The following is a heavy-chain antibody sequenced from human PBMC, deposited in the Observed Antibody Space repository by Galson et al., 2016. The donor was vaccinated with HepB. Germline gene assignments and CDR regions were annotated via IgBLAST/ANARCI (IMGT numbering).Heavy chain of an antibody. CDR3: ARDPEKFKVNHYYYYTMDV. Sequence: SVKVSCKASGYTFTTYGISWVRQAPGQGLEWMGWISAYNGDTDYAQKLQGRVTITTDTSTNTVYMELSSLTSADTALYYCARDPEKFKVNHYYYYTMDVWGQGTTVTVSS. CDR1: GYTFTTYG. D-gene: IGHD1-14*01. J-gene: IGHJ6*02. V-gene: IGHV1-18*01. CDR2: ISAYNGDT.